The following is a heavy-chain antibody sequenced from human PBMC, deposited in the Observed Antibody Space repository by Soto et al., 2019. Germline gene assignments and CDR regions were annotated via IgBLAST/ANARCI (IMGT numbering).Heavy chain of an antibody. V-gene: IGHV6-1*01. CDR1: GDSVSSNSAA. Sequence: SQTLSLTCAISGDSVSSNSAAWNWIRQSPSRGLEWLGGTYYRSKWYNDYAVSVKSRITINPDTSKNQFSLQLNSVTPEDTAVYYCARGTTGYYGSGSYYKERTLRGGMDVWGQGTTVTVSS. J-gene: IGHJ6*02. D-gene: IGHD3-10*01. CDR2: TYYRSKWYN. CDR3: ARGTTGYYGSGSYYKERTLRGGMDV.